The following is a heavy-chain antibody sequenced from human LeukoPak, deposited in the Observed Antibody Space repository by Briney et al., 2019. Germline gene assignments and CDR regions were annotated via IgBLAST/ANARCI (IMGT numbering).Heavy chain of an antibody. CDR1: GYSISNDYY. J-gene: IGHJ5*02. CDR3: AKAGTTGIHHWFDP. Sequence: PAETLSLTCVVSGYSISNDYYWGWLRPPPGKGLEWIGNIYHSGGSYYNPSLKSRVTILVDTSKNQFSLKLSSVTAADAAVYYCAKAGTTGIHHWFDPWGQGNLVTVSS. V-gene: IGHV4-38-2*01. D-gene: IGHD1-1*01. CDR2: IYHSGGS.